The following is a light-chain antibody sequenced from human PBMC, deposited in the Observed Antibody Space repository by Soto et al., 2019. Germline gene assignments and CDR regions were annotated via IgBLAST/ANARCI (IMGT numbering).Light chain of an antibody. Sequence: ISMTQSPAPLSVSPGERATLSCRASQSVSSNLAWYQHKPGQAPRLLIYGASSRATGIPDRFSGSGSGTDFSLTIRRLEPDDFAVYYCQKYGNFWTFGQGTKVDIK. V-gene: IGKV3-20*01. CDR3: QKYGNFWT. CDR2: GAS. CDR1: QSVSSN. J-gene: IGKJ1*01.